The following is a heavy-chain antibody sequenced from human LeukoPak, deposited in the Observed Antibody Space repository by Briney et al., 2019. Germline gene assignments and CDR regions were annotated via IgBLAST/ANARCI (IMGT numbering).Heavy chain of an antibody. CDR2: INPNSGGT. V-gene: IGHV1-2*02. Sequence: ASVKVSCKASGYTFTSYYMHWVRQAPGQGLEWMGWINPNSGGTKDAQKFQGRVTMTRDTSISTAYMELSRLRSDDTAVYYCARSEGSDYYYGMDVWGQGTTVTVSS. CDR3: ARSEGSDYYYGMDV. CDR1: GYTFTSYY. J-gene: IGHJ6*02.